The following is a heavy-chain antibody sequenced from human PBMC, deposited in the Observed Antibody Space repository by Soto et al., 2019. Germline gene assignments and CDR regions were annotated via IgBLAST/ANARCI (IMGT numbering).Heavy chain of an antibody. D-gene: IGHD3-3*01. CDR3: ARGPYYDFWSGPCDP. CDR1: GYTFTSYY. Sequence: ASVQVSCKASGYTFTSYYMHWVRQAPGQGLEWMGIINPSGGSTSYAQKFQGRVTMTRDTSTSTVYMELSSLRSEDTAVYYCARGPYYDFWSGPCDPWGQGTLVTVSS. CDR2: INPSGGST. J-gene: IGHJ5*02. V-gene: IGHV1-46*03.